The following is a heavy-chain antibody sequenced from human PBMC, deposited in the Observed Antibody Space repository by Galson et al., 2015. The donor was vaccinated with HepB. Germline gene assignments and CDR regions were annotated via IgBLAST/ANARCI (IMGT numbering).Heavy chain of an antibody. CDR2: IYTSGSA. D-gene: IGHD6-13*01. CDR3: ARGWRA. J-gene: IGHJ5*02. Sequence: TLSLTCTVSGGSVSSTGYYWSWIRQPAGKGLEWIGRIYTSGSANYNPSLQSRVSMSVDTSKNQFSLKLSSVTAADTAVYYCARGWRAWGQGTLVTVSS. V-gene: IGHV4-61*02. CDR1: GGSVSSTGYY.